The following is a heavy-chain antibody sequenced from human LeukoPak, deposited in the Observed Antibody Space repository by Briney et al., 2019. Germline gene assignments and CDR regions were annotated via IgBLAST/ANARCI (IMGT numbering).Heavy chain of an antibody. J-gene: IGHJ5*02. Sequence: PSETLSLTCTVSGGSVSSGSYYWSRIRQPPGKGLEWIGYIYYSGSSYYNPYLKSRVTISVDTSKNQFSLKLSSVTAADTAVYYCARARHPNWFDPWGQGTLVTVSS. CDR3: ARARHPNWFDP. CDR1: GGSVSSGSYY. CDR2: IYYSGSS. V-gene: IGHV4-61*01.